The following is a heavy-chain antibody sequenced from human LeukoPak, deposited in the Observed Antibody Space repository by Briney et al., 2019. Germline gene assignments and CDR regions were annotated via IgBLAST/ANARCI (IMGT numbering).Heavy chain of an antibody. J-gene: IGHJ4*02. CDR1: GYTFTGYY. V-gene: IGHV1-3*01. Sequence: ASVKVSCKASGYTFTGYYMHWVRQAPGQGLEWMGWINAGNGNTKYPQKFQGRVTITRDTSASTAYMELSSLRSEDTAVYYCARPYYEYDSSGYYYAFFDYWGQGTLVTVSS. D-gene: IGHD3-22*01. CDR3: ARPYYEYDSSGYYYAFFDY. CDR2: INAGNGNT.